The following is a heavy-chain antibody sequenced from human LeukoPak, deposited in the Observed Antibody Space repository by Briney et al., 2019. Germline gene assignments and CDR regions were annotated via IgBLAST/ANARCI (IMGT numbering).Heavy chain of an antibody. CDR3: ARDHYGYASDWHGGYYFDY. D-gene: IGHD2-2*01. CDR2: IYSSGST. Sequence: KPSETLSLTCTVSGGPITGYYWSWIRQPAGKGLEWIGRIYSSGSTNYNPSLKSRVTISVDRSKNQFSLKLDSVTAADTALYHCARDHYGYASDWHGGYYFDYWGQGTLVTVSS. J-gene: IGHJ4*02. CDR1: GGPITGYY. V-gene: IGHV4-4*07.